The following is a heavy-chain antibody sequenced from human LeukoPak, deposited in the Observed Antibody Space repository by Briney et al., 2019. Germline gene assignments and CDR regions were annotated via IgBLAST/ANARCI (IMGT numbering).Heavy chain of an antibody. CDR1: GGSISSYY. V-gene: IGHV4-59*01. CDR3: ARFAYGLPCYFDY. J-gene: IGHJ4*02. D-gene: IGHD3-10*01. Sequence: PSETLSLTCTVSGGSISSYYWSWIRQPPGKGLEWIGYIYYSGSTNYNPSLKSRVTISVDTSKNQFSLKLSSVTAADTAVYYCARFAYGLPCYFDYWGQGTLVTVSS. CDR2: IYYSGST.